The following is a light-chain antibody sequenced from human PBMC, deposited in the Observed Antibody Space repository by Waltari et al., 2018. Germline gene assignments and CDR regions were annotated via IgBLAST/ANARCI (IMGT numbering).Light chain of an antibody. V-gene: IGKV3-15*01. J-gene: IGKJ1*01. CDR1: QNITNI. CDR3: QEYNKWFTGWP. Sequence: EIGMTQAPVTLSVYPGERATLSCRASQNITNILAWYQQKPSQAPMLLIYDAAPRATGVPGRFSGSGSETEFILTITSLPSEDFAVYYCQEYNKWFTGWPFGKGTKLDTK. CDR2: DAA.